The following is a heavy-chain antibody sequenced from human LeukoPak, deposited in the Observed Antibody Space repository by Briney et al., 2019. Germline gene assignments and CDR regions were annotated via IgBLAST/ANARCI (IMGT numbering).Heavy chain of an antibody. CDR1: GFTFSSYA. J-gene: IGHJ3*02. CDR3: AKGASDCSSTSCYPLDAFDI. Sequence: GGSLRLSCAASGFTFSSYAMSWVRQAPGKGVEWVSDISGSGGSTYYADSVKGRFTISRDNSKNTLYLQMNSLRAEDTAVYYCAKGASDCSSTSCYPLDAFDIWGQGTMVTVSS. CDR2: ISGSGGST. D-gene: IGHD2-2*01. V-gene: IGHV3-23*01.